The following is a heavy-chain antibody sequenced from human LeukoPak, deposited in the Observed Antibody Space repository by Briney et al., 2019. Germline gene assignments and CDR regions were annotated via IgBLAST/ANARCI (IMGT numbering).Heavy chain of an antibody. V-gene: IGHV1-46*01. CDR2: INPSGGST. D-gene: IGHD5-24*01. Sequence: ASVKVSCKASGYTFTSYNMHWVRQAPGQGLEWMGIINPSGGSTSYAQKFQGRVTITRDTSTSTVYMELSSLRSEDTAVYYCARLPGDGYDDYWGQGTLVTVSS. J-gene: IGHJ4*02. CDR1: GYTFTSYN. CDR3: ARLPGDGYDDY.